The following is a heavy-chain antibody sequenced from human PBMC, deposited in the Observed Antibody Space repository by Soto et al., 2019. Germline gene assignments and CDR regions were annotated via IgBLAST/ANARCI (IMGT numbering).Heavy chain of an antibody. CDR3: AKGGAAAGMGYFDL. CDR1: GFTFSTYA. Sequence: EVQVLESGGGLVQPGGSLRLSCAASGFTFSTYAMSWVCQAPGKGLEWVSGISGSGGSTYYADSVKGRFTISRDNSKKTLFLQMSSLRAEDTAVYFCAKGGAAAGMGYFDLWGRGTLVTVSS. CDR2: ISGSGGST. V-gene: IGHV3-23*01. D-gene: IGHD6-13*01. J-gene: IGHJ2*01.